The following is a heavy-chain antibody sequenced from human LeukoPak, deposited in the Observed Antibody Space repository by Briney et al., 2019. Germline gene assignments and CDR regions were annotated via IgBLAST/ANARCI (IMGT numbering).Heavy chain of an antibody. V-gene: IGHV1-2*02. CDR2: INPNSGGT. J-gene: IGHJ5*02. Sequence: GASVKVSCKASGYTFTSYAISWVRQAPGQGLEWMGWINPNSGGTNYAQKFQGRVTMTRDTSISTAYMELSRLRSDDTAVYYCARPLLPYCTNGVCYEAGRLWFDPWGQGTLVTVSS. CDR3: ARPLLPYCTNGVCYEAGRLWFDP. CDR1: GYTFTSYA. D-gene: IGHD2-8*01.